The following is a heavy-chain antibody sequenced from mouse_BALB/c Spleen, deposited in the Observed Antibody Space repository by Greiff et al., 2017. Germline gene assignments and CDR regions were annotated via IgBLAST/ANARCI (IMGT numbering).Heavy chain of an antibody. J-gene: IGHJ4*01. D-gene: IGHD1-1*01. Sequence: VKLMESGGGLVQPGGSRKLSCAASGFTFSSFGMHWVRQAPEKGLEWVAYISSGSSTIYYADTVKGRFTISRDNPKNTLFLQMTSLRSEDTAMYYCASYGSSYYAMDYWGQGTSVTVSS. V-gene: IGHV5-17*02. CDR3: ASYGSSYYAMDY. CDR1: GFTFSSFG. CDR2: ISSGSSTI.